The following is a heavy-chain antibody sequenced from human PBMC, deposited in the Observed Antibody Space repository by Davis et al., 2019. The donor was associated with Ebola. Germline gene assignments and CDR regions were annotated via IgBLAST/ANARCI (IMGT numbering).Heavy chain of an antibody. Sequence: GESLKISCAASGFTFSSYSMNWVRQAPGKGLEWVSYISSSSSTIYYADSVKGRFTISRDNAKNSLYLQMNSLRDEDTAVYYCARVNAVTGYSRFDSWGQGTLVTVSS. CDR1: GFTFSSYS. CDR2: ISSSSSTI. J-gene: IGHJ5*01. V-gene: IGHV3-48*02. D-gene: IGHD3-9*01. CDR3: ARVNAVTGYSRFDS.